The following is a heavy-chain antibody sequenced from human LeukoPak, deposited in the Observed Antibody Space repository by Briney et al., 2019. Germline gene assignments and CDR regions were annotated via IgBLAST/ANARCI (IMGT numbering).Heavy chain of an antibody. Sequence: GGSLRLSCAASGFTFSSYSMNWVRQAPGKGLEWVSYISSSSSTIYYADSVRGRFTISRDNAKNSLYLQMNSLRAEDTAVYYCASGGTDYDFWSGYYPYWGQGTLVTVSS. CDR2: ISSSSSTI. CDR1: GFTFSSYS. J-gene: IGHJ4*02. V-gene: IGHV3-48*01. D-gene: IGHD3-3*01. CDR3: ASGGTDYDFWSGYYPY.